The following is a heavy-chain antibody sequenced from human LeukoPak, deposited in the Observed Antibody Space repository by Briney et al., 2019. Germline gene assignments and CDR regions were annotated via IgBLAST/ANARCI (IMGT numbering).Heavy chain of an antibody. J-gene: IGHJ4*02. D-gene: IGHD3-22*01. CDR3: ATGDYYDSSGYSSDLDY. Sequence: ASVKISCKVSGYTFTDYYMHWVQQAPGKELEWMGLVDPEDGETIYAEKFQGRVTITADTSTDTAYMELSSLRSEDTAVYCCATGDYYDSSGYSSDLDYWGQGTLVTVSS. CDR1: GYTFTDYY. V-gene: IGHV1-69-2*01. CDR2: VDPEDGET.